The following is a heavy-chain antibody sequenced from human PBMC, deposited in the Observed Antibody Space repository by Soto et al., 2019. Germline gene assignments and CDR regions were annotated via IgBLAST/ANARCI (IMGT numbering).Heavy chain of an antibody. CDR2: IYWDDDK. CDR3: AHSSRWLQLRDAFDI. D-gene: IGHD1-1*01. V-gene: IGHV2-5*02. J-gene: IGHJ3*02. Sequence: QITLKESGPTVVKPTQTLTLTCTFSGFSLRSSGMGVGWIRQPPGKALEWLALIYWDDDKRYRPSLKSRLNSTKDTFKNQVVLTMTNIDPVDTATYFCAHSSRWLQLRDAFDIWGQGTMVTVSS. CDR1: GFSLRSSGMG.